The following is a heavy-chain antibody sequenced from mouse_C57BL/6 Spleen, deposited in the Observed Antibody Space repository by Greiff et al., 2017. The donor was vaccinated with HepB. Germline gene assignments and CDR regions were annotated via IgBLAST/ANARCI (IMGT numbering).Heavy chain of an antibody. V-gene: IGHV1-64*01. Sequence: QVQLQQPGAELVKPGASVKLSCKASGYTFTSYWMHWVKQRPGQGLEWIGMIHPNSGSTNYNEKFKSKATLTVDKSSSTAYMQLSSLTSEDSAVYYCAREGPYYSNSFAYWGQGTLVTVSA. CDR1: GYTFTSYW. CDR3: AREGPYYSNSFAY. J-gene: IGHJ3*01. D-gene: IGHD2-5*01. CDR2: IHPNSGST.